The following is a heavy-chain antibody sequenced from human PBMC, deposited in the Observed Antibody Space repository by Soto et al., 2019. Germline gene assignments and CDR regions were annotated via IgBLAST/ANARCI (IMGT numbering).Heavy chain of an antibody. CDR1: GFTFSGFA. CDR2: IKTSTGTT. J-gene: IGHJ4*02. V-gene: IGHV3-48*02. Sequence: SLRLSCAASGFTFSGFAMNWVRQAPGKGLEWISYIKTSTGTTHYADSVKGRLTISRDNAKDSVYLQMNSLRDEDTAVYYCARGSLIHFDYWGQGALVTVSS. CDR3: ARGSLIHFDY.